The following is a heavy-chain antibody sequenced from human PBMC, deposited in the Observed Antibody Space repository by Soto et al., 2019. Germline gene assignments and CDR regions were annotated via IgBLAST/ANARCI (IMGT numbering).Heavy chain of an antibody. V-gene: IGHV3-30-3*01. CDR2: ISYDGSNQ. CDR1: RFNSNINA. J-gene: IGHJ5*02. CDR3: ARDLFPSRDIVVVPRFDP. D-gene: IGHD2-2*01. Sequence: GGTLRLSWAPSRFNSNINAMNWLRKAPGKVLEWVAVISYDGSNQYSADSMKGRFTISRDNSKNMVYLHMASLRTEDTAVYYCARDLFPSRDIVVVPRFDPWGQGTLVTVSS.